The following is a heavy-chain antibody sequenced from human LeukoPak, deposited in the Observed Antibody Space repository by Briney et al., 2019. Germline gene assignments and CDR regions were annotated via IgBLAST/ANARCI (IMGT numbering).Heavy chain of an antibody. CDR1: GFRRNSRW. V-gene: IGHV3-74*03. Sequence: GGSLRRSCAASGFRRNSRWRHWVRQAPGKGLMWVSRIENDGIATTYAESVKGRFTISRDDAKNTLYLQMNSLRLDDTAVYFCVRGGARSHDYWGQGTLVTVSS. CDR3: VRGGARSHDY. CDR2: IENDGIAT. D-gene: IGHD1-26*01. J-gene: IGHJ4*02.